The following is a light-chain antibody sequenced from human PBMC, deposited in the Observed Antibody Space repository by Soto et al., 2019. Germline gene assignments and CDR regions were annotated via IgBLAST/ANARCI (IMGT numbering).Light chain of an antibody. CDR3: SSYSSTSTLV. V-gene: IGLV2-14*01. J-gene: IGLJ1*01. CDR2: GVT. Sequence: QSALTQPASVSVSPGQSITISCIGSSSDVGFYNYVSWYQQHPGKAPKLMLYGVTNRPSGVSNRFSGSKSGNMASLTISGLQAEDEADYYCSSYSSTSTLVFGTGTKLTVL. CDR1: SSDVGFYNY.